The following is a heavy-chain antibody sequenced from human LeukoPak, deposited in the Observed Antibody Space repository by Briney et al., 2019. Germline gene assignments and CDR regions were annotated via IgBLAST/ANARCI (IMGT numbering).Heavy chain of an antibody. J-gene: IGHJ3*02. CDR2: IYYTGNT. CDR3: ARVIEFGDAFDI. D-gene: IGHD3-10*01. V-gene: IGHV4-59*01. Sequence: PSETLSLTCTVSGGSIYSYYWAWIRQPPGRGLEYIGHIYYTGNTDYNPSLKSRVTISVDTSKNQFSLKLNSVTAADTALYYCARVIEFGDAFDIWGQGTMVTVPS. CDR1: GGSIYSYY.